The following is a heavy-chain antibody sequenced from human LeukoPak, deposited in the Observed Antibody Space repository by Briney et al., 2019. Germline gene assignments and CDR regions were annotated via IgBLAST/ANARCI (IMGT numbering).Heavy chain of an antibody. CDR1: GFTFSSYA. V-gene: IGHV3-23*01. CDR2: FSFNGEST. Sequence: PGGSLRLSCAASGFTFSSYAMTWVRQAPGKGLERVSSFSFNGESTYYADSAKGRFTISRDNSKNTLYLQMNSLRAEDTAVYYCAKGGYSNGRYYYYYMDVWGEGTTVTVSS. D-gene: IGHD5-18*01. J-gene: IGHJ6*03. CDR3: AKGGYSNGRYYYYYMDV.